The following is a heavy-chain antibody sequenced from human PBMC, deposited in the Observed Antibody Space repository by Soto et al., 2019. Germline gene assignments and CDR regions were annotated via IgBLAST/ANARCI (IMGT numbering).Heavy chain of an antibody. CDR3: AKGFVGVCYHCSYHFDS. CDR2: ISTSGGNT. Sequence: EVQLLESGGGLVQPGGSLRLSCAASGFTXXXYVMNWVRLAPGKGLEWVSGISTSGGNTYYADSVKGRFTISRDNSKNTLYLQMNSLRAEDTAVYYCAKGFVGVCYHCSYHFDSWGQGALVTVSS. J-gene: IGHJ4*02. D-gene: IGHD2-8*01. V-gene: IGHV3-23*01. CDR1: GFTXXXYV.